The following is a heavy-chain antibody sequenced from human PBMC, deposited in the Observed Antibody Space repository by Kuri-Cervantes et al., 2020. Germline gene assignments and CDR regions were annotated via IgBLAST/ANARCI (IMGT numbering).Heavy chain of an antibody. Sequence: ETLSLTGEASGFTVSSNYMSWVRQAPGKGLEWVSVIDSGGSTYYADSVKGRFTISRDNSKNTLYLQMNSLRVEDTAVYYCARDLWFGEFRWFDPWGQGTLVTVSS. V-gene: IGHV3-53*05. J-gene: IGHJ5*02. CDR2: IDSGGST. CDR1: GFTVSSNY. D-gene: IGHD3-10*01. CDR3: ARDLWFGEFRWFDP.